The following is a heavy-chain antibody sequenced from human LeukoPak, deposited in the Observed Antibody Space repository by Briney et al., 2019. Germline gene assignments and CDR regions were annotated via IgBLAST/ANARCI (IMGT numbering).Heavy chain of an antibody. CDR2: IYYSGST. D-gene: IGHD3-22*01. Sequence: SETLSLTCTVSGGSISSYYWSWIRQPPGKGLEWIGYIYYSGSTDYNPSLKSRVTISVDTSKNQFSLKLSSVTAADTAVYYCARDRVDDSSGYYQYYFDYWGQGTLVTVSS. J-gene: IGHJ4*02. V-gene: IGHV4-59*12. CDR1: GGSISSYY. CDR3: ARDRVDDSSGYYQYYFDY.